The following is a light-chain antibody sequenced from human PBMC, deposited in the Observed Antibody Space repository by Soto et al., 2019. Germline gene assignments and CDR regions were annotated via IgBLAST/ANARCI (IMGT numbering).Light chain of an antibody. CDR2: AAS. Sequence: DIPLTQSPSFLSASVGDRVTITCRASQGIAGYLAWYQQKPRKAPKLLIYAASTLQSGVPSRFSGSGSGTEFTLTISSLQPEDFATYYCQQYENYWTFGQGTRVEIK. CDR1: QGIAGY. V-gene: IGKV1-9*01. CDR3: QQYENYWT. J-gene: IGKJ1*01.